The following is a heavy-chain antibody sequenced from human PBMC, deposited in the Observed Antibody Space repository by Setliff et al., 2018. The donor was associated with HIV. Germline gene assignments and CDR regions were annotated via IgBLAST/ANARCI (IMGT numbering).Heavy chain of an antibody. CDR2: IYHSGGT. D-gene: IGHD5-18*01. CDR1: SGYMSGHF. V-gene: IGHV4-59*04. CDR3: ATDTSISWFYH. J-gene: IGHJ5*01. Sequence: PSETLSLTCTVSSGYMSGHFWTWIRQSPGKGLEWIGTIYHSGGTYYDPSLKSRVTISVDTSNNQFSLRMNSVTAADTAVYYCATDTSISWFYHWGQGTLVTVSS.